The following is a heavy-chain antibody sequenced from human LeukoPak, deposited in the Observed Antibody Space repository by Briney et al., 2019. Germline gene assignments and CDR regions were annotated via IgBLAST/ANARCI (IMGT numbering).Heavy chain of an antibody. D-gene: IGHD6-19*01. CDR3: ARHPSGWYPYYYYYMDV. V-gene: IGHV4-39*01. Sequence: PSETLSLTCTVSGGSISSSSYYWGWIRQPPGKGLEWIGSIYYSGSTYYNPSLKSRVTISVDTSKNQFSLKLSSVTAADTAVYYCARHPSGWYPYYYYYMDVWGKGTTVTISS. CDR1: GGSISSSSYY. CDR2: IYYSGST. J-gene: IGHJ6*03.